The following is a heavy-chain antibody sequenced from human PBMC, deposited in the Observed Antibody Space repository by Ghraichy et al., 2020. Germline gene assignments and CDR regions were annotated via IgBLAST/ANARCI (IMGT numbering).Heavy chain of an antibody. CDR2: INHSGST. D-gene: IGHD5-12*01. J-gene: IGHJ4*02. Sequence: SETLSLTCAVYGGSFSGYYWSWIRQPPGKGLEWIGEINHSGSTNYNPSLKSRVTISVDTSKNQFSLKLSSVTAADTAVYYCARVIRGYGDYWGQGTLVTVSS. V-gene: IGHV4-34*01. CDR1: GGSFSGYY. CDR3: ARVIRGYGDY.